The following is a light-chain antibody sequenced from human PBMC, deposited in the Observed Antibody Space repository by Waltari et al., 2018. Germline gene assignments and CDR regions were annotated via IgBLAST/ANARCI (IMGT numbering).Light chain of an antibody. CDR2: LAS. CDR3: HQYYTTPQA. CDR1: QSVLSSSNNKNY. V-gene: IGKV4-1*01. J-gene: IGKJ1*01. Sequence: DIVMTQSPDSLTVSLGERATINCKSSQSVLSSSNNKNYVAWYQQKPGQPPKVVMYLASTREIGVPDRFSGSGSGTDFTLTISSLQAEDVAVYYCHQYYTTPQAFGQGTKVEIK.